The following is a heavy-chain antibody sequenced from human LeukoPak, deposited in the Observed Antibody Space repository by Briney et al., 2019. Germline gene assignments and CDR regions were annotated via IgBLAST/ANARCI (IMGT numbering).Heavy chain of an antibody. CDR2: ISYDGSNK. CDR3: ARMAHYYGSGSYYNVGFDY. J-gene: IGHJ4*02. V-gene: IGHV3-30*03. CDR1: GFTFSSYG. Sequence: GGSLRLSCAASGFTFSSYGMHWVRQAPGKGLEWVAVISYDGSNKYYADSVKGRFTISRDNSKNTLYLQMNSLRAEDTAVYYCARMAHYYGSGSYYNVGFDYWGQGTLVTVSS. D-gene: IGHD3-10*01.